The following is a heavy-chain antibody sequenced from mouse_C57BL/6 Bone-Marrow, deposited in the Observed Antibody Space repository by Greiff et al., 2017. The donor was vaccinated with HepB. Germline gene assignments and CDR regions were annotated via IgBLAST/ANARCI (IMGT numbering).Heavy chain of an antibody. D-gene: IGHD2-14*01. CDR3: ARSGPYRGYAMDY. Sequence: VQLQQSGPELVKPGASVKISCKASGYTFTDYYMNWVKQSHGKSLEWIGDINPNNGGTSYNQKFKGKATLTVDKSSSTAYMELRSLTSEDSAVYYCARSGPYRGYAMDYWGQGTSVTVSS. CDR1: GYTFTDYY. J-gene: IGHJ4*01. V-gene: IGHV1-26*01. CDR2: INPNNGGT.